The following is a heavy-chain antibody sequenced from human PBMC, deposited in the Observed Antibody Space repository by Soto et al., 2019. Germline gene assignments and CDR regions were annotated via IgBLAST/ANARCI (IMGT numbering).Heavy chain of an antibody. J-gene: IGHJ6*02. CDR3: ASGSSWYVTRGPYGMDV. V-gene: IGHV3-48*02. Sequence: EVQLVESGGGLVQPGGSLRLSCAASGFTFSSYSMNWVRQAPGKGLEWVSYISSSSSTIYYADSVKGRFTISRDNAKNSLYLQMNSLRDEDTAVYYCASGSSWYVTRGPYGMDVRGQGTTVTVSS. D-gene: IGHD6-13*01. CDR2: ISSSSSTI. CDR1: GFTFSSYS.